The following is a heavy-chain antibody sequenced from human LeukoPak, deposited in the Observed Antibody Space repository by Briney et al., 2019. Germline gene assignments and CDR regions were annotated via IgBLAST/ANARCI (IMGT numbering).Heavy chain of an antibody. CDR2: IKSKTDGCTT. D-gene: IGHD2-15*01. J-gene: IGHJ6*02. Sequence: GGSLRLSCAASGFAFSNAWMSWVRQAPGKGLEWVGRIKSKTDGCTTDYAAPVKGRFTISRDDSKNTLYLQMNSLKTEDTAVYYCTTVGYCSGGSCYWDYYYGMDVWGQGTTVTVSS. CDR3: TTVGYCSGGSCYWDYYYGMDV. CDR1: GFAFSNAW. V-gene: IGHV3-15*01.